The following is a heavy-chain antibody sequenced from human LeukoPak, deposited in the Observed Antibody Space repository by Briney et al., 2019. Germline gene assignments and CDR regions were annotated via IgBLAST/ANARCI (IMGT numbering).Heavy chain of an antibody. J-gene: IGHJ5*02. Sequence: GGSLRLSWAASGFTFSSYWMSWVRQAPGKGLEWVANIKQDGSEKYYVDSVKGRFTISRDNAKNSLYLQMNSLRAEDTAVYYCAREDGDYYDSSGPSWFDPWGQGTLVTVSS. CDR1: GFTFSSYW. CDR2: IKQDGSEK. CDR3: AREDGDYYDSSGPSWFDP. V-gene: IGHV3-7*01. D-gene: IGHD3-22*01.